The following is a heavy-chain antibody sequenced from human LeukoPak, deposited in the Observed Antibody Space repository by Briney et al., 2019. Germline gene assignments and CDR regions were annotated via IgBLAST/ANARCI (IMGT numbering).Heavy chain of an antibody. V-gene: IGHV3-7*01. CDR1: GFTFSSYW. D-gene: IGHD2-15*01. J-gene: IGHJ5*02. Sequence: PGGSLRLSCAASGFTFSSYWMSWVRQPPGKGLEWVANMKLDGSEEYYVDSVKGRFTISRDNAKNSLYLQMNSLRVDDTAVYYCTRWARYCSGGSCYSWFDPWGQGTLVTVSS. CDR3: TRWARYCSGGSCYSWFDP. CDR2: MKLDGSEE.